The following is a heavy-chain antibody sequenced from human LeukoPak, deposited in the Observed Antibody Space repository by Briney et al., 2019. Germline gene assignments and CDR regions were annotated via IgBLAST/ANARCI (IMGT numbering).Heavy chain of an antibody. Sequence: ASVKVSCKVSGYTLTELSMHWVRQAPGKGLEWMGGFDPEDGETIYAQKFQGRVTMTEDTSTDTAYMGLSSLRSEDTAVYYCATAKISGSYEREYAFDIWGQGTMVTVSS. CDR2: FDPEDGET. CDR1: GYTLTELS. D-gene: IGHD1-26*01. V-gene: IGHV1-24*01. CDR3: ATAKISGSYEREYAFDI. J-gene: IGHJ3*02.